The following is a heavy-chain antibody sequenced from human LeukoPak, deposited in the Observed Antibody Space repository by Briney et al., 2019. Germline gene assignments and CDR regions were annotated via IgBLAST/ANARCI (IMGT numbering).Heavy chain of an antibody. CDR1: GGSISSSSYY. Sequence: PSETLSLTCTVSGGSISSSSYYWSWIRQPPGKGLEWIGYIYYSGSTNYNPSLKSRVTISVDTSKNQFSLMLNSVTAADTAVYYCARSKARIVGASFDYWGQGTLVTVSS. D-gene: IGHD1-26*01. CDR3: ARSKARIVGASFDY. V-gene: IGHV4-61*05. J-gene: IGHJ4*02. CDR2: IYYSGST.